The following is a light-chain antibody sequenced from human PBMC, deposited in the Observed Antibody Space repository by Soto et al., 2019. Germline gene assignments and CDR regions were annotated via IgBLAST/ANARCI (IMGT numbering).Light chain of an antibody. CDR2: GTS. J-gene: IGKJ5*01. CDR1: QSVKSSY. CDR3: QQYGSSIT. Sequence: EIVLTPSPGTLSLSPGERATLPCRASQSVKSSYLAWYQHKPGQAPRLLIYGTSSRATGIPDRFSGSGSGTDFTLTISRLEPEDFAVYYCQQYGSSITFGQGTRREIK. V-gene: IGKV3-20*01.